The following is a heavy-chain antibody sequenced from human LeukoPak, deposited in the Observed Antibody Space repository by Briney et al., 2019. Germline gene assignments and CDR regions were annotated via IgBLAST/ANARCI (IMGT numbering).Heavy chain of an antibody. D-gene: IGHD4-11*01. J-gene: IGHJ5*02. CDR1: GYTFTDYY. Sequence: GASVKISCKASGYTFTDYYMHWVQQAPGKGLEWMGRVDPEDGETIYAEKFQGRVTITADTSTDTAYMELSSLRSEDTAVYYCATLDLHDYSNVGWFDPWGQGTLVTVSS. CDR3: ATLDLHDYSNVGWFDP. V-gene: IGHV1-69-2*01. CDR2: VDPEDGET.